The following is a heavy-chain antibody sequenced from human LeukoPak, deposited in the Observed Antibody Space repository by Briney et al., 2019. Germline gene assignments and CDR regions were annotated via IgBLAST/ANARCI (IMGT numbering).Heavy chain of an antibody. CDR3: TTDLQGFCSSTGCYDNWLDP. D-gene: IGHD2-2*01. V-gene: IGHV3-15*01. Sequence: GSLRLSCAASGFIFSNAWMTWVRQAPGKGLEWVGRIKSKTDGGTIDYAAPVKGRFTISRDDSKDTLYLQMNSLKTEDTAVYYCTTDLQGFCSSTGCYDNWLDPWGQGTLVTVSS. CDR1: GFIFSNAW. J-gene: IGHJ5*02. CDR2: IKSKTDGGTI.